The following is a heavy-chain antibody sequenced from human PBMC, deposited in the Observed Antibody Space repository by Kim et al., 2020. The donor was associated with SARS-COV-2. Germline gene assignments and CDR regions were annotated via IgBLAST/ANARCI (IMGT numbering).Heavy chain of an antibody. CDR2: IDTAGDT. J-gene: IGHJ3*02. CDR1: YTFTSYD. CDR3: AGGTVKAFNI. Sequence: YTFTSYDMHWIRQVPGKGLEWVSSIDTAGDTYFAGSVKGRFTISRENAKNSLYLQMNSLRAGDTAVYYCAGGTVKAFNIWGRGTMVTVSS. V-gene: IGHV3-13*04. D-gene: IGHD2-8*02.